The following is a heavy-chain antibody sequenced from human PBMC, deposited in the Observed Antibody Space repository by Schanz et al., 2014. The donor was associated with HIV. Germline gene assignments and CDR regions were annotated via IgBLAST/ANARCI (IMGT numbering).Heavy chain of an antibody. J-gene: IGHJ3*02. CDR1: GFTFRDTV. CDR3: ARVHYYASGSYYTESGAFDI. Sequence: VQLLESGGNLVHPGGSLRLSCAASGFTFRDTVVSWVRQAPGKGLEWVALIWYDGSKKYYADSVKGRFTISRDNSKNTLFLQMNSLRAEDTAVYYCARVHYYASGSYYTESGAFDIWGQGTMVTVSS. D-gene: IGHD3-10*01. CDR2: IWYDGSKK. V-gene: IGHV3-33*08.